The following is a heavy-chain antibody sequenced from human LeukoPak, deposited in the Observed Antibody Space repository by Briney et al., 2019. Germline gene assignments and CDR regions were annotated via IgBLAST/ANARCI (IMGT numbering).Heavy chain of an antibody. Sequence: SETLSLTCTVSGYSISSGYYWGWIRQPPGKGLEWIGSIYHSGSTYYNPSLKSRVTISVDTSKNQFSLKLSSVTAADTAVYYCARERGQYYDSSGYYGYWGQGTLVTVSS. CDR2: IYHSGST. D-gene: IGHD3-22*01. V-gene: IGHV4-38-2*02. CDR1: GYSISSGYY. J-gene: IGHJ4*02. CDR3: ARERGQYYDSSGYYGY.